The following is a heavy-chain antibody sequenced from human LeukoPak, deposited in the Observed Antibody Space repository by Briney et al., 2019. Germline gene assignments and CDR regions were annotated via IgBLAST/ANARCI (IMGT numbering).Heavy chain of an antibody. D-gene: IGHD6-13*01. CDR2: INPNTGGT. Sequence: GAPVKVSCKASGYTFTGYYMHWVRQAPGQGLEWMGWINPNTGGTNYAQKFQGRVTMTRDTSVSTAYMEVTRLRSDDTAVYYCARVGNLIVAAGPYHTDHWGQGTLVTVSS. J-gene: IGHJ4*02. V-gene: IGHV1-2*02. CDR3: ARVGNLIVAAGPYHTDH. CDR1: GYTFTGYY.